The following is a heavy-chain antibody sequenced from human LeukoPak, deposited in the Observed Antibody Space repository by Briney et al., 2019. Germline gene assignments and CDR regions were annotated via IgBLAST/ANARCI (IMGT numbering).Heavy chain of an antibody. D-gene: IGHD3-3*01. Sequence: TPSETLSLTCAVSGYSISSGYYWGWIRQPPGKGLEWIESIYHSGSTYYNPSLKSRVTISVDTSKNQFSLKLSSVTAADTAVYYCARYDYDFWSGYWFDYRGQGTLVTVSS. J-gene: IGHJ4*02. V-gene: IGHV4-38-2*01. CDR3: ARYDYDFWSGYWFDY. CDR1: GYSISSGYY. CDR2: IYHSGST.